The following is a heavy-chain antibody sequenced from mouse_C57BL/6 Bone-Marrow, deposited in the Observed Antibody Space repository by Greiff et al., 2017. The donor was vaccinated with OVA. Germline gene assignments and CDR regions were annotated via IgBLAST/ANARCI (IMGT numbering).Heavy chain of an antibody. CDR2: IHPNSGST. Sequence: QVQLQQPGAELVKPGASVKLSCKASGYTFTSYWMHWVKQRPGQGLEWIGMIHPNSGSTNYNEKFKSKATLTVDKSSSTAYMQLSSLTSEDSAVYYCARGLTTVVATDYWGQGTTLTVSS. J-gene: IGHJ2*01. D-gene: IGHD1-1*01. CDR1: GYTFTSYW. CDR3: ARGLTTVVATDY. V-gene: IGHV1-64*01.